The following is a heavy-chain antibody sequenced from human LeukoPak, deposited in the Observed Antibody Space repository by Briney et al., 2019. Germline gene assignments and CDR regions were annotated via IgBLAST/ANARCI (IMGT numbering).Heavy chain of an antibody. V-gene: IGHV3-23*01. CDR3: ARELVSSGTGYFDL. Sequence: GGSRRLSCEASGFTFGNFGMTWVRQAPGKGLQWVSGITGSTTWTYYAASVKGRFTVSRDNSQNTLHLQMNSLRADDTAVYYCARELVSSGTGYFDLWGRGTLVTVSS. CDR2: ITGSTTWT. D-gene: IGHD3-10*02. CDR1: GFTFGNFG. J-gene: IGHJ2*01.